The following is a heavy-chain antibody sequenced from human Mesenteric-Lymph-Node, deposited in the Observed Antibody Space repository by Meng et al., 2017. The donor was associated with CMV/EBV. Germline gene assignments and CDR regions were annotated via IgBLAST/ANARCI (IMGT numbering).Heavy chain of an antibody. V-gene: IGHV3-23*01. CDR2: ISSGGANT. CDR3: ARDEACVNDACYLGAY. D-gene: IGHD1-26*01. J-gene: IGHJ4*02. CDR1: GFTFSSYW. Sequence: GESLKISCAASGFTFSSYWMSWVRQAPGKGLEWVSTISSGGANTFYADSVKGRFTNSRDNSKNTLYLQMNSLRSEDTAVYYCARDEACVNDACYLGAYWGQGTLVTVSS.